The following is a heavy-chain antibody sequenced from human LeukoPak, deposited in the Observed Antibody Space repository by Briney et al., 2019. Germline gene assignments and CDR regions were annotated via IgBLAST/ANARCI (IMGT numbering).Heavy chain of an antibody. CDR3: AREVVGATEYYYGMDV. D-gene: IGHD1-26*01. Sequence: GESLKISCKGSGYSFTSYWIGWVRQMPGKGLEWMGIIYPGDSDTRYSPSFQGQVTISADKSISTAYLQWSSLKASDTAMYYCAREVVGATEYYYGMDVWGQGTTVTVSS. CDR1: GYSFTSYW. CDR2: IYPGDSDT. J-gene: IGHJ6*02. V-gene: IGHV5-51*01.